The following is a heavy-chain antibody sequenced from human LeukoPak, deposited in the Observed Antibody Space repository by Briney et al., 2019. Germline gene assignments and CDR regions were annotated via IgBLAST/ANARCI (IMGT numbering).Heavy chain of an antibody. CDR1: GFTFSSYS. J-gene: IGHJ3*01. CDR2: ISSSSSYI. V-gene: IGHV3-21*01. D-gene: IGHD6-13*01. Sequence: GGSLRLSCAASGFTFSSYSMNWVRQAPGKGLEWVSSISSSSSYIYYADSVKGRLTISRDNAKNSLYLQMNSLRAEDTAVYYCARDPGFIAAAGTGWGQGTMVTVSS. CDR3: ARDPGFIAAAGTG.